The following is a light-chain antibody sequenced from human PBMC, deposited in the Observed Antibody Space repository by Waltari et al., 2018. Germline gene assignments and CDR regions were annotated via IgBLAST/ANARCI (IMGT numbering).Light chain of an antibody. J-gene: IGLJ3*02. V-gene: IGLV1-40*01. Sequence: QSVLTQPPSVSGAPGQRVTIPRPGSGSNIGPGYDVNWYQQLPRAAPKLLIYGSTSRPLGVPDRFFGSTSGTSAFLAITGLQAEDEADYYCQSYDTTLSVVFGGGTKLTVL. CDR1: GSNIGPGYD. CDR3: QSYDTTLSVV. CDR2: GST.